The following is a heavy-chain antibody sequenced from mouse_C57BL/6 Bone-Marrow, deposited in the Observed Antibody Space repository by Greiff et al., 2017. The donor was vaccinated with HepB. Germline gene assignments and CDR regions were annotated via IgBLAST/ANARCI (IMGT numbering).Heavy chain of an antibody. J-gene: IGHJ4*01. D-gene: IGHD1-1*01. CDR1: GYTFTSYG. Sequence: VQRVESGAELARPGASVKLSCKASGYTFTSYGISWVKQRTGQGLEWIGEIYPRSGNTYYNEKFKGKATLTADKSSSTAYMELRSLTSEDSAVYFCAREVYYYGSFYYAMDYWGQGTSVTVSS. CDR3: AREVYYYGSFYYAMDY. CDR2: IYPRSGNT. V-gene: IGHV1-81*01.